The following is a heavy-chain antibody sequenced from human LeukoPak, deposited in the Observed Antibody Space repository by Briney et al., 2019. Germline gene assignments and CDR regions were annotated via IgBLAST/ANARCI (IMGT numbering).Heavy chain of an antibody. J-gene: IGHJ4*02. D-gene: IGHD4-17*01. CDR2: LYSGGDT. CDR1: GFTVSSNY. Sequence: PGGSLRLSCAASGFTVSSNYINWVRQAPGKGLEWVSVLYSGGDTYYADSVKGRFTVSRDNSKNTLYLQMNSLGAEDTAVYYCAKDPTTVTTSDFDYWGQGTLVTISS. CDR3: AKDPTTVTTSDFDY. V-gene: IGHV3-53*01.